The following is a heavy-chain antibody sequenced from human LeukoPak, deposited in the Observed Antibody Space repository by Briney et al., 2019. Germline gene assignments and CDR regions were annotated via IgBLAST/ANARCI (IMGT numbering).Heavy chain of an antibody. J-gene: IGHJ4*02. D-gene: IGHD3-10*01. CDR2: INHSGST. CDR1: GGSISSYY. V-gene: IGHV4-34*01. CDR3: ARHRITMVRGVIMRYFDY. Sequence: SETLSLTCTVSGGSISSYYWSWIRQPPGKGLEWIGEINHSGSTNYNPSLKSRVTISVDTSKNQFSLKLSSVTAADTAVYYCARHRITMVRGVIMRYFDYWGQGTLVTVSS.